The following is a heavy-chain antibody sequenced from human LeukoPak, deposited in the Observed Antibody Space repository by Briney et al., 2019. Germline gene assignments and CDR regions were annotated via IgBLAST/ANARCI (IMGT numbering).Heavy chain of an antibody. CDR1: GFTFSSYA. V-gene: IGHV3-23*01. CDR2: ISGSGGST. J-gene: IGHJ4*02. Sequence: PGGSLRLSCAASGFTFSSYAMSWVRQAPGKGLEWVAGISGSGGSTYYADSVKGRFTISRDNSKNTLYLQMNSLRAEDTAVYYCAKDQTGVAYYFDYWGQGTLLTVSS. D-gene: IGHD5-12*01. CDR3: AKDQTGVAYYFDY.